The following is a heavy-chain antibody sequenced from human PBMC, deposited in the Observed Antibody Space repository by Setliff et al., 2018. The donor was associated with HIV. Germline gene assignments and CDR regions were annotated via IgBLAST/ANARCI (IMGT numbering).Heavy chain of an antibody. CDR2: VNHGGSF. Sequence: PSETLSLTCAVYGGSFSAYYWNWIRQPPGKGLEWIGEVNHGGSFNYNPSLKTRVTISVDTPKNQFSLKLTSVTATDTAIYYCSREERGWTNRGAFDIWGQGTMVTVSS. V-gene: IGHV4-34*01. CDR1: GGSFSAYY. CDR3: SREERGWTNRGAFDI. J-gene: IGHJ3*02. D-gene: IGHD6-19*01.